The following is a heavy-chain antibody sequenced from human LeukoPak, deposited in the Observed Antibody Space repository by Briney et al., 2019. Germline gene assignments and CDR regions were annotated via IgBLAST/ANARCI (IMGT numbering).Heavy chain of an antibody. CDR1: GFIFSNYG. Sequence: GGSLRLSCAASGFIFSNYGMSWVRQAPGKGLEWVAVISYDGSNKYYADSVKGRFTISRDNSKNTLYLQMNSLRAEDTAVYYCARDGICSSTSCPVGDYYYYYYMDVWGKGTTVTVSS. J-gene: IGHJ6*03. CDR2: ISYDGSNK. CDR3: ARDGICSSTSCPVGDYYYYYYMDV. V-gene: IGHV3-30*03. D-gene: IGHD2-2*01.